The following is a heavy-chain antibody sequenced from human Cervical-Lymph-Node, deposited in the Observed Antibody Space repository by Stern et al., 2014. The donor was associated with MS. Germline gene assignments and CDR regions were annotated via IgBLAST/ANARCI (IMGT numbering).Heavy chain of an antibody. CDR1: GGSISSGSYY. Sequence: QVQLQESGPGLVKPSQTLSLTCTVSGGSISSGSYYWSWIRQPAGKGLEWIGRIYTSGSTNYNPSLKSRVTISVDTSKNHSSLKLSSVTAADTAVYYCARDCRLRYFDNYGMDVWGQGTTVTVSS. CDR3: ARDCRLRYFDNYGMDV. J-gene: IGHJ6*02. V-gene: IGHV4-61*02. D-gene: IGHD3-9*01. CDR2: IYTSGST.